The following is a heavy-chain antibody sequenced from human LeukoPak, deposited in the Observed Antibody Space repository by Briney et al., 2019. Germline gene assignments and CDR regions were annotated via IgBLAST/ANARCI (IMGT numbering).Heavy chain of an antibody. Sequence: GGSLRLSCAASGFPFSSYSMTWVRQAPGKGLEWVSFISSSSSYIYYADSVKGRFTISRDNAKNTLYLQMNSLRAEDTAVYYCARRGQRGDWGQGTLVTVSS. CDR3: ARRGQRGD. J-gene: IGHJ4*02. CDR2: ISSSSSYI. D-gene: IGHD3-10*01. CDR1: GFPFSSYS. V-gene: IGHV3-21*01.